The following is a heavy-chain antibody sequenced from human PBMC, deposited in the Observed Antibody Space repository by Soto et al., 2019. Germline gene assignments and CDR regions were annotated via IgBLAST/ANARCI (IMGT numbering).Heavy chain of an antibody. CDR1: GGSVSSGNYY. CDR2: FYYTGST. Sequence: SETLSLTCIVSGGSVSSGNYYWSWIRQPPGKGLEWIGYFYYTGSTNYNPSLKSRVTISIDASKNQFSLRLSSVTAADTAVYYCARSMHYSDGSNYSPFDYWGQGTLVTVS. D-gene: IGHD3-22*01. CDR3: ARSMHYSDGSNYSPFDY. J-gene: IGHJ4*02. V-gene: IGHV4-61*01.